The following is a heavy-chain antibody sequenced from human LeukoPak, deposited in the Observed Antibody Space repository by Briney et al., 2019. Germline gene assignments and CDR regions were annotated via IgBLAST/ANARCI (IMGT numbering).Heavy chain of an antibody. CDR1: GYSISSGYY. J-gene: IGHJ4*02. CDR3: ARESIFGVVIHNRYFDY. V-gene: IGHV4-38-2*02. D-gene: IGHD3-3*01. CDR2: IYHSGST. Sequence: SETLSLTCTVSGYSISSGYYWGWIRQPPGKGLEWIGSIYHSGSTYYNPSLKSRVTISVDTSKNQFSLKLSSVTAADTAVYYCARESIFGVVIHNRYFDYWGQGTLVTVSS.